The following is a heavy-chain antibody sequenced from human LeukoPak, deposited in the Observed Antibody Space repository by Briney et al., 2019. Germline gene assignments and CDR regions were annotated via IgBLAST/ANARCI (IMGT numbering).Heavy chain of an antibody. D-gene: IGHD1-26*01. J-gene: IGHJ4*02. Sequence: ASVKVSCKASGYTFTGYYMHWVRQAPGQGLEWMGWINPNSGGTNYAQKFQGRVTKTRDTSISTAYMELSRLRSDDTAVYYCARGAIVGAPYFDYWGQGTLVTVSS. CDR3: ARGAIVGAPYFDY. V-gene: IGHV1-2*02. CDR2: INPNSGGT. CDR1: GYTFTGYY.